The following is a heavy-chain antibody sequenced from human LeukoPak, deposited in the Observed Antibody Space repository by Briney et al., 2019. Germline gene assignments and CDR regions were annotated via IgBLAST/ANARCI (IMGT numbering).Heavy chain of an antibody. CDR2: ISGSGGST. Sequence: GGSLRLSCAPSGFTFSSYAMSWVRQAPGKGLEWVSAISGSGGSTYYADSVKGRFTISGDNSKNTLYLQMNSLRAEDTAVYYCAKDVVENYYGMDVWGQGTTVTVSS. V-gene: IGHV3-23*01. D-gene: IGHD5-24*01. J-gene: IGHJ6*02. CDR3: AKDVVENYYGMDV. CDR1: GFTFSSYA.